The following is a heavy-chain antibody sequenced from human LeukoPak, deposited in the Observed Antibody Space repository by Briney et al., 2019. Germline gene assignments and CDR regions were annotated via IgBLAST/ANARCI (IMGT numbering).Heavy chain of an antibody. D-gene: IGHD3-22*01. J-gene: IGHJ3*02. Sequence: PGGSLRLSCAASAFTFSTYAMHWVRQAPGKGLEWVADISYDGNYKWYADSVKGRFTISRDNSKSTLYLQMNSLRPEDTAVYYCARVFLVITITGALDIWGPGTVVTVSS. CDR3: ARVFLVITITGALDI. CDR1: AFTFSTYA. V-gene: IGHV3-30*08. CDR2: ISYDGNYK.